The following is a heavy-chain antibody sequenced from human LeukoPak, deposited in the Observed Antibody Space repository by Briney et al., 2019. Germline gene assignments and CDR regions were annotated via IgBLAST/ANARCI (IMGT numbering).Heavy chain of an antibody. J-gene: IGHJ4*02. CDR3: ARGNWYGEYYFDY. Sequence: SETLSLTCTVSGGSISSYYWSWIRQPPGKGLEWIGYIHYSGSTNYNTSLKSRVTMSVATSKDQFSLKLSSVTAADTAVYYCARGNWYGEYYFDYWGQGSLVTVSS. CDR2: IHYSGST. D-gene: IGHD6-13*01. CDR1: GGSISSYY. V-gene: IGHV4-59*01.